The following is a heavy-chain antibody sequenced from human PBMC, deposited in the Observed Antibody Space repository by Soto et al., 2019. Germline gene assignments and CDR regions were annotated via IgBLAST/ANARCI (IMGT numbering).Heavy chain of an antibody. V-gene: IGHV4-61*01. J-gene: IGHJ4*01. D-gene: IGHD3-22*01. CDR3: ARELPYYYDSSGYRN. CDR2: IYYSGST. Sequence: QVQLQESGPGLVKPSETLSLTCTVSGGSDSSGRYSWSWIRQPPGKGREWIGYIYYSGSTNYNPSLKSRVTISVDTSKNQFSLKLSSVTAADTAVYYCARELPYYYDSSGYRNWGHGTLVTVSS. CDR1: GGSDSSGRYS.